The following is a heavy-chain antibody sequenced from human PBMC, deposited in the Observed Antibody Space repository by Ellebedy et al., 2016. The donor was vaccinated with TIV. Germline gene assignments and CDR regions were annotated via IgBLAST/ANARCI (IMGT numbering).Heavy chain of an antibody. CDR1: GFTFGSYG. Sequence: GESLKISCAASGFTFGSYGMHWVRQTPGKGLEWVAYISYDGSEKSHADSVKGRFTISRDKSKNTLYLQMNSLRREDTAVYFCARTYGDYYLDYWGQGTLVTVSS. J-gene: IGHJ4*02. V-gene: IGHV3-30*03. D-gene: IGHD4-17*01. CDR3: ARTYGDYYLDY. CDR2: ISYDGSEK.